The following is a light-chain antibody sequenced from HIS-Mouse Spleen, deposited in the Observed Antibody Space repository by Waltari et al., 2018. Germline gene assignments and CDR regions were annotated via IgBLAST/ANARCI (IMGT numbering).Light chain of an antibody. CDR1: ALPKKY. Sequence: SYELTQPPSVSVSPGQTARITCSGDALPKKYAYWYQQKSGQAPVLVIYEDSKRPSGIPERFSGSSSGTMATLTISVAQVEDEADYYCYSTDSSGNHRVFGVGTKLTVL. J-gene: IGLJ2*01. V-gene: IGLV3-10*01. CDR3: YSTDSSGNHRV. CDR2: EDS.